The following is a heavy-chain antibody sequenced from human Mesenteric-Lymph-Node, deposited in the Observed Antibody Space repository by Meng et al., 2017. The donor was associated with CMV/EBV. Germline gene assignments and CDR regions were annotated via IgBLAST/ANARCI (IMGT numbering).Heavy chain of an antibody. V-gene: IGHV1-46*01. CDR3: ARTYGSGSPYYFDY. D-gene: IGHD3-10*01. CDR1: GYTFTSYY. J-gene: IGHJ4*02. Sequence: AAGYTFTSYYIDWVRQAPGQGLEWMGVINPSGGSTTYAQDFKGRVTMTRDTSTSTVYMELGSLRSEDTAVYSCARTYGSGSPYYFDYWGQGTLVTVSS. CDR2: INPSGGST.